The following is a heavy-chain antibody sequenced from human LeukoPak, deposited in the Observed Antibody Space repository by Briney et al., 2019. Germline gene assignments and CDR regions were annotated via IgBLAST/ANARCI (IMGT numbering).Heavy chain of an antibody. CDR3: ARTTEDCSSTSCYQYWFDP. J-gene: IGHJ5*02. V-gene: IGHV4-59*01. CDR1: GGSISSYY. D-gene: IGHD2-2*01. Sequence: SETLSLTCTVSGGSISSYYWSWIRQPPGKGLEWIGYIYYSGSTSYNPSLKSRVTISVDTSKNQISLKVRSVTAADTAVYYCARTTEDCSSTSCYQYWFDPWGQGTLVTVSS. CDR2: IYYSGST.